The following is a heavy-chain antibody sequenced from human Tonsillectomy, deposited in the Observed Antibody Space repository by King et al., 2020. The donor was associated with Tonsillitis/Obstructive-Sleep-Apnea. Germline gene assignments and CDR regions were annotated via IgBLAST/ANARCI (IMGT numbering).Heavy chain of an antibody. CDR1: GFIVRSNY. CDR3: ARTSGSTPGAFDI. J-gene: IGHJ3*02. Sequence: QLVQSGGGLIQPGGSLRLSCAASGFIVRSNYMSWVRQAPGKGLEWVAVIYSGGSTYYADSVKGRFTFSRDNSKNTLYLQMNSLRAEDTAVYYCARTSGSTPGAFDIWGQGTMVTVSS. V-gene: IGHV3-53*01. D-gene: IGHD1-26*01. CDR2: IYSGGST.